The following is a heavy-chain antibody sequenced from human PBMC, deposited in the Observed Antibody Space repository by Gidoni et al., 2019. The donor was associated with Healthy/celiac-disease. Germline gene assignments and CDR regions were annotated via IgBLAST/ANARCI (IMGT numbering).Heavy chain of an antibody. D-gene: IGHD6-19*01. V-gene: IGHV3-74*01. J-gene: IGHJ6*02. CDR1: GFTFSSYW. Sequence: EVQLVESGGGLVQPGGSLRLSCAASGFTFSSYWMHWVRQAPGKGLVWVSRINSEGSSTSYADSVKGRFTISRDNAKNTLYLQMNSLRAEDTAVYYCARDGIAVAGRNYYYVWTSGAKGPRSPSP. CDR2: INSEGSST. CDR3: ARDGIAVAGRNYYYVWTS.